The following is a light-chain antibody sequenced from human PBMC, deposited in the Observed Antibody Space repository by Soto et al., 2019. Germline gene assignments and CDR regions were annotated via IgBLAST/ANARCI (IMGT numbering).Light chain of an antibody. CDR2: GAS. J-gene: IGKJ1*01. V-gene: IGKV3-15*01. CDR3: QQYNNWPRT. Sequence: EIVMTQSPATLSVSPGERATLSCRASQSVSSNLAWYQQKPGQAPRLLIYGASTRATGIPARFSGSGSGTEFTLTISILQSEDFAFYYCQQYNNWPRTFGQGPKVEIK. CDR1: QSVSSN.